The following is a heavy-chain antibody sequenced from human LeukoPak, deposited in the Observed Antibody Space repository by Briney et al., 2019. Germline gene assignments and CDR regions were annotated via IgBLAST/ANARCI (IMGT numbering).Heavy chain of an antibody. Sequence: GASVKVSCKASGYTFTGYYMHWVRQAPGQGLEWLGWINPNSGGTNYAQKFQGRVTMTRDTSISTAYMELSRLRSDDTAVYYCARVGVAAVGTDDAFDIWGQGTMVTVSS. V-gene: IGHV1-2*02. D-gene: IGHD6-13*01. CDR2: INPNSGGT. CDR3: ARVGVAAVGTDDAFDI. J-gene: IGHJ3*02. CDR1: GYTFTGYY.